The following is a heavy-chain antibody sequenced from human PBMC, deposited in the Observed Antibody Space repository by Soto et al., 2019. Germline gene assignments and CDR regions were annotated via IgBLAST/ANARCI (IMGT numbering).Heavy chain of an antibody. D-gene: IGHD3-3*01. CDR2: MNPNSGNT. J-gene: IGHJ4*02. CDR3: ARSRGGGRITIFGVVIPDEEYYFGY. V-gene: IGHV1-8*01. CDR1: GYTFTSYD. Sequence: GASVKVSCKASGYTFTSYDINWVRQATGQGLEWMGWMNPNSGNTGYAQKFQGRVTMTRNTSISTAYMELSSLRSEDTAVYYCARSRGGGRITIFGVVIPDEEYYFGYWGQGTLVTVSS.